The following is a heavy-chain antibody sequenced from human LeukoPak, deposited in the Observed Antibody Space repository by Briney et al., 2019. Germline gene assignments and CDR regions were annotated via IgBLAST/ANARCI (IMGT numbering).Heavy chain of an antibody. V-gene: IGHV1-18*01. CDR1: GYPFTSYA. CDR2: ITAYNGNP. Sequence: APVKASCKAFGYPFTSYAISWVRLAPGQRLEWMGWITAYNGNPNYAQQLQRRVTMTTHPSTRTAYMELRSLRSDDTAAYYCARDGRDGYNSAWDYWGQGTLVTVSS. J-gene: IGHJ4*02. CDR3: ARDGRDGYNSAWDY. D-gene: IGHD5-24*01.